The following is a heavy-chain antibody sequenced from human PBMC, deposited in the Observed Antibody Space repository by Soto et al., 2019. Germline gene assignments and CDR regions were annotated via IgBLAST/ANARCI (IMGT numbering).Heavy chain of an antibody. CDR3: AREAWNLRTPPHY. CDR2: INPNSGGT. Sequence: QVQLVQSGAEVKKPGASVKVSCKTSGYTFTGYYMHWVRQAPGQGLEWMGWINPNSGGTNYAQKFQSRVTRTRDTSISTAYMELSRLRSDDTAVYYCAREAWNLRTPPHYWGRGTLVTVSS. J-gene: IGHJ4*02. D-gene: IGHD1-7*01. V-gene: IGHV1-2*02. CDR1: GYTFTGYY.